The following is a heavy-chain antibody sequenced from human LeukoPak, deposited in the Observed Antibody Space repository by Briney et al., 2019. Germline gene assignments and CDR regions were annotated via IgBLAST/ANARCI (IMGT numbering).Heavy chain of an antibody. J-gene: IGHJ6*02. CDR2: ISSSGSTI. CDR3: AREITGQKRRSLGRDSEYSFYSALDA. CDR1: GFTFSDYY. D-gene: IGHD3-16*01. V-gene: IGHV3-11*01. Sequence: KSGGSLRLSCAASGFTFSDYYMSWIRQAPGKGLEWVSYISSSGSTIYYADSVKGRFTISRDNAKNSLYLQMNSLRAEDTAVYYCAREITGQKRRSLGRDSEYSFYSALDAWGQGTTVTVSS.